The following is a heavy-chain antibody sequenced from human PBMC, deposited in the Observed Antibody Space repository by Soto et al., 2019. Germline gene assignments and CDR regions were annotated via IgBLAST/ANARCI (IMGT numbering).Heavy chain of an antibody. Sequence: QVQLVQSGAEVKKPGSSVKVSCKASGGTFSNFVLSWVRQAPGQGLEWMGGIIPSFTRTNYARKFQGRLTIAADESTNSAYMELSGLRSGDTALYFCARGPMGLEGRGGMDVWGQGTTVTVSS. CDR3: ARGPMGLEGRGGMDV. V-gene: IGHV1-69*01. J-gene: IGHJ6*02. D-gene: IGHD3-16*01. CDR1: GGTFSNFV. CDR2: IIPSFTRT.